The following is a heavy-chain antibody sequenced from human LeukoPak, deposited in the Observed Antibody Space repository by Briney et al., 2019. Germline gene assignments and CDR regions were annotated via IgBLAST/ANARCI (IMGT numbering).Heavy chain of an antibody. V-gene: IGHV1-2*02. J-gene: IGHJ4*02. D-gene: IGHD2-8*01. CDR1: GYTFPGYY. CDR3: ASRNGPQGALDF. CDR2: INPNSGVT. Sequence: ASVKVSCKASGYTFPGYYIHWVRQAPGQGLEWMGWINPNSGVTNYAQKFQGRVAMTRDTSISTAYMELSRLTSDDTAVYYCASRNGPQGALDFWGQGTLVTVSS.